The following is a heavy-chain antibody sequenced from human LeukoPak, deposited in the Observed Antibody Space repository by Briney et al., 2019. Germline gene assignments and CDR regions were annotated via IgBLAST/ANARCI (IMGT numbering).Heavy chain of an antibody. Sequence: PSDTLSLTCTVSGVSMSAFQWSWLRQSPEKGLEWIGCVNTKGETNYNPSLKSRVNTSLDTSKSQSSLRLTSVTAADTAVYYCATSNDARIAPFDHWGQGALVTVSS. V-gene: IGHV4-4*09. J-gene: IGHJ4*02. CDR3: ATSNDARIAPFDH. D-gene: IGHD2-8*01. CDR2: VNTKGET. CDR1: GVSMSAFQ.